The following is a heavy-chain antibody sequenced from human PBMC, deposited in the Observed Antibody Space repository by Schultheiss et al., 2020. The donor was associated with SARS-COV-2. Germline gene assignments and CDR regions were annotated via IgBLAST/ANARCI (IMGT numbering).Heavy chain of an antibody. D-gene: IGHD2-21*02. CDR3: AKDDGGDYTRGYFDY. J-gene: IGHJ4*02. CDR1: GFTFSSYW. V-gene: IGHV3-33*06. CDR2: IWYDGSNK. Sequence: GGSLRLSCSASGFTFSSYWMSWVRQAPGKGLEWVAVIWYDGSNKYYADSVKGRFTISRDNSKNTLYLQMNSLGPEDTAVYYCAKDDGGDYTRGYFDYWGQGTLVTVSS.